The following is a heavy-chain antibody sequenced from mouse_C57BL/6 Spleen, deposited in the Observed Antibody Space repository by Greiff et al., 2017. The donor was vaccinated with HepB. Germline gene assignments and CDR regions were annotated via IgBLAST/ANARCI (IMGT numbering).Heavy chain of an antibody. V-gene: IGHV1-82*01. Sequence: QVQLQQSGPELVKPGASVKISCKASGYAFSSSWMNWVKQRPGKGLEWIGRIYPGDGDTNNNGKFKGKATLTADKSSSTAYMQLSSLTSEDSAVYFCARYPYYSNYGFYYWGQGTTLTVSS. CDR2: IYPGDGDT. CDR1: GYAFSSSW. CDR3: ARYPYYSNYGFYY. J-gene: IGHJ2*01. D-gene: IGHD2-5*01.